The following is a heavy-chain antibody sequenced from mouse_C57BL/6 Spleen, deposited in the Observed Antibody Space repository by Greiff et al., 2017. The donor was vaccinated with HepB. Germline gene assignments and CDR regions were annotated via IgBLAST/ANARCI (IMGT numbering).Heavy chain of an antibody. Sequence: VQLQQSGPELVKPGASVKISCKASGYAFSSSWMNWVKQRPGKGLEWIGRIYPGDGDTNYNGKFKGKATLTADKSSSTAYMQLSSLTSEDSAVYFCAREVLTTVDPFYFDYWGQGTTLTVSS. CDR3: AREVLTTVDPFYFDY. CDR1: GYAFSSSW. D-gene: IGHD1-1*01. J-gene: IGHJ2*01. V-gene: IGHV1-82*01. CDR2: IYPGDGDT.